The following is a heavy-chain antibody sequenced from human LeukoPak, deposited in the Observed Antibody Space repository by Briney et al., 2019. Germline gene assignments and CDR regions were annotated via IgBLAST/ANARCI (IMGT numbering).Heavy chain of an antibody. CDR3: ARLGYSSSSMDY. CDR2: IKQDGSQI. J-gene: IGHJ4*02. D-gene: IGHD6-6*01. V-gene: IGHV3-7*01. CDR1: GFTFSNYW. Sequence: GGSLRLSCAASGFTFSNYWMSWVRQAPGKGLEWVANIKQDGSQIYYVDSMKGRFTISRDNPKNSLYLQMNSLRAEDTAVYYCARLGYSSSSMDYWGLGTLVTVSS.